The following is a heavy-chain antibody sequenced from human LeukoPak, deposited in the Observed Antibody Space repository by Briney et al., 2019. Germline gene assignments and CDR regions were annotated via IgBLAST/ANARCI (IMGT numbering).Heavy chain of an antibody. V-gene: IGHV4-59*01. Sequence: SETLSLTCTVSGGSFSTYYWTWIRQPPGKGLEWIGYIYYSGRTKYNPSLKSRVTISVDTSKNQFSLKVSSVTAADTAVYYCASAQLNLLEDFGMDVWGQGTTVTVSS. D-gene: IGHD1-1*01. CDR2: IYYSGRT. CDR1: GGSFSTYY. CDR3: ASAQLNLLEDFGMDV. J-gene: IGHJ6*02.